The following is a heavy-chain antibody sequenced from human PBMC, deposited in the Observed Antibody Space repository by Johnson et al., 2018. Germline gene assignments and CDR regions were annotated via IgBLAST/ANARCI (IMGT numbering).Heavy chain of an antibody. CDR2: INTYGSTI. V-gene: IGHV3-74*03. D-gene: IGHD2-8*01. Sequence: VQLQESGGGLVQPGGSLRLSCAASEFTFSSYWMHWVRQAPGKGLEWVSRINTYGSTITYADSVKGRFTISRDNAKNTLYLEMTSLRDEVTAVYYCARAPFCPYGYYYMDVWGKGTTVTVSS. CDR1: EFTFSSYW. J-gene: IGHJ6*03. CDR3: ARAPFCPYGYYYMDV.